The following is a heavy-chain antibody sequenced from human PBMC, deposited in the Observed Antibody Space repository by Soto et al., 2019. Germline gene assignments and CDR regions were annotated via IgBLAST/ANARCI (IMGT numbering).Heavy chain of an antibody. V-gene: IGHV1-69*13. J-gene: IGHJ4*02. CDR2: IIPIFGTA. CDR3: ARAIYYDYVWGSYRYEHFDY. CDR1: GGTFSSYA. D-gene: IGHD3-16*02. Sequence: ASVKVSCKASGGTFSSYAISWVRQAPGQGLEWMGGIIPIFGTANYAQKFQGRVTITADESTSTAYMELSSLRSEDTAVYYCARAIYYDYVWGSYRYEHFDYWGQGTLVTVS.